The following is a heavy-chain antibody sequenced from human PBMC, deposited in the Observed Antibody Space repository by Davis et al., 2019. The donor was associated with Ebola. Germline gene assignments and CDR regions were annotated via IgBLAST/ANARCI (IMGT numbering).Heavy chain of an antibody. CDR2: IWYDGSNK. CDR1: AFTFSSYA. Sequence: PGGSLRLSCAASAFTFSSYAMHWVRQAPGKGLEWVAVIWYDGSNKYYVDSVKGRFTISRDNSKNTLYLQMNSLRAEDTAVYYCARDLTRGYSGYGMNVWGKGTTVTVSS. CDR3: ARDLTRGYSGYGMNV. J-gene: IGHJ6*04. V-gene: IGHV3-33*01. D-gene: IGHD5-12*01.